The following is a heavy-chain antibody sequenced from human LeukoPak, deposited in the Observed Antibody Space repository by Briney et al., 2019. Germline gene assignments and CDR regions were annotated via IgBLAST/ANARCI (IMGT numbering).Heavy chain of an antibody. CDR3: ARDRFDSYGSGVVYYYYYMDV. CDR2: IFTCGTT. Sequence: SQTLSLTCTDSGGSINSGSYYWSWVRQPAGKGLEWIGRIFTCGTTNYNPSLKSRVTISVDTSKNQFSLKLSSVTAADTAVYYCARDRFDSYGSGVVYYYYYMDVWGKGTTVTIS. J-gene: IGHJ6*03. CDR1: GGSINSGSYY. V-gene: IGHV4-61*02. D-gene: IGHD3-10*01.